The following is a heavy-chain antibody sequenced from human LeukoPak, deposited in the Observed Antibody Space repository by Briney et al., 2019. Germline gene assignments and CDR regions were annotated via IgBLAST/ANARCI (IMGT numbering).Heavy chain of an antibody. J-gene: IGHJ4*02. D-gene: IGHD5-12*01. Sequence: SETLSLTCTVSGGSVSSGSYYWSWIRQPPGKGLEWIGDIYYSGSTNYNPSLQTRDTISVTPSKNQFSLKLRSVPAADTAVYYCASCYDPRSPYYHSWGQGTLVTVSS. CDR1: GGSVSSGSYY. CDR3: ASCYDPRSPYYHS. CDR2: IYYSGST. V-gene: IGHV4-61*01.